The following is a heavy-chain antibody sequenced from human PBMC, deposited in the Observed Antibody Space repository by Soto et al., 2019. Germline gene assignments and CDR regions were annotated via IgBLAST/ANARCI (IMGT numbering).Heavy chain of an antibody. D-gene: IGHD4-17*01. V-gene: IGHV1-18*01. CDR3: VREAGDYDSYFDL. CDR1: GYTFSSRG. J-gene: IGHJ2*01. Sequence: QAQLVQSGPEVKEPGASVKVSCKASGYTFSSRGIYWVRQAPGQGLEWMGWISPHNAKTHYAQSLQGRVTLTTDTSTSTAYMDLRSLRSDDTAVYYCVREAGDYDSYFDLWGRGTPVTFSS. CDR2: ISPHNAKT.